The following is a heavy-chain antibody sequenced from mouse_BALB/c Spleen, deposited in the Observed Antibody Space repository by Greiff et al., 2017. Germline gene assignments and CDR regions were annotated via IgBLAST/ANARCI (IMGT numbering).Heavy chain of an antibody. D-gene: IGHD1-1*01. CDR2: INSDGGST. Sequence: EVQVVESGGGLVKPGGSLKLSCESNEYEFPSHDMSWVRKTPEKRLELVAAINSDGGSTYYPDTMERRFIISRDNTKKTLYLQMSSLRSEDTALYYCARHGDYGSSYGYWYFDVWGAGTTVTVSS. V-gene: IGHV5-2*01. J-gene: IGHJ1*01. CDR1: EYEFPSHD. CDR3: ARHGDYGSSYGYWYFDV.